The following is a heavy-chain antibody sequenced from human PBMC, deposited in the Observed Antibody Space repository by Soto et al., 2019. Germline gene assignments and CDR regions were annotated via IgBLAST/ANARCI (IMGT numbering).Heavy chain of an antibody. J-gene: IGHJ4*02. CDR3: AGAGRSYSYGPPIHFDF. CDR1: GFTFNNFG. CDR2: ISYRDTSI. D-gene: IGHD5-18*01. V-gene: IGHV3-21*02. Sequence: EVELLESGGGLVKPGGSLRLSCAASGFTFNNFGLTWVRQAPGKGLEWVASISYRDTSIYSADSAKGRFTVSRDTAKNSLFLQMNSMRVDDTAVYFCAGAGRSYSYGPPIHFDFWGRGTLVTVSS.